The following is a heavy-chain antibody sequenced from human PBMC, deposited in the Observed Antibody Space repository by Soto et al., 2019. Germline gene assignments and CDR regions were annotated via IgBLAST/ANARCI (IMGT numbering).Heavy chain of an antibody. D-gene: IGHD4-17*01. CDR3: ARLVPPTVAYDY. J-gene: IGHJ4*02. CDR1: GGSISSSSYY. Sequence: SETLSLTCTVSGGSISSSSYYWGWIRQPPGKGLEWIGSIYYSGSTYYNPSLKSRVTISVDTSKNQFSLKLSSVTSSDTAVYYCARLVPPTVAYDYWGQGTLVTVSS. V-gene: IGHV4-39*01. CDR2: IYYSGST.